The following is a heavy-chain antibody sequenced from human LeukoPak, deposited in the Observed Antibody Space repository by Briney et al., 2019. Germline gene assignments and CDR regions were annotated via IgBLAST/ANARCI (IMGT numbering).Heavy chain of an antibody. V-gene: IGHV3-23*01. J-gene: IGHJ4*02. Sequence: GGSLRLSCAASGFTFSSYDMSWVRQAPGKGPEWVSAISGSGGSTYYADSVKGRFTISRGNSKNTLYLQMNNLRAEDTAVYYCAKDINSGTYYDYWGQGTLVTVSS. D-gene: IGHD1-26*01. CDR3: AKDINSGTYYDY. CDR2: ISGSGGST. CDR1: GFTFSSYD.